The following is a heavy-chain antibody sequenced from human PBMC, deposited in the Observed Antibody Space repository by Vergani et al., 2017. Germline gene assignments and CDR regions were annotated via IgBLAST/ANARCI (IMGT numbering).Heavy chain of an antibody. V-gene: IGHV3-33*01. Sequence: QVQLVESGGGVVQPGRSLRLSCAASGFTLSSYGMHWVRQAPGKGLEWVAVIWYAGSNKYYADSMKGRFTMSRDNSKNTLYLQMNSPGAEDTAVYSCARGAGDYGNLAFDYWGQGTLVTVSS. J-gene: IGHJ4*02. CDR3: ARGAGDYGNLAFDY. CDR1: GFTLSSYG. CDR2: IWYAGSNK. D-gene: IGHD4-17*01.